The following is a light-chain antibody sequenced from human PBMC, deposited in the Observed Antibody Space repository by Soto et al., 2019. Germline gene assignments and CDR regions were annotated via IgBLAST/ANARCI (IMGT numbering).Light chain of an antibody. CDR1: QSVRSN. J-gene: IGKJ4*01. CDR3: QQYNNWPLT. CDR2: GAS. Sequence: EILMTQSPATLSVSPGERAPLSCRASQSVRSNLAWYQQKPGQAPRLLIYGASTRATGIPGRFSGSGSGTEFTLTISSLQSEDFAVYYCQQYNNWPLTFGGGTKVEIK. V-gene: IGKV3-15*01.